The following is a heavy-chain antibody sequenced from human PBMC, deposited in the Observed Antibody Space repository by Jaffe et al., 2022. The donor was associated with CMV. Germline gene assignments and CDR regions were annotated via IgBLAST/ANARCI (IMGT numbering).Heavy chain of an antibody. CDR2: INAGNGNT. CDR3: ARGRSSDYVWGSPFDY. V-gene: IGHV1-3*01. CDR1: GYTFTSYA. J-gene: IGHJ4*02. Sequence: QVQLVQSGAEVKKPGASVKVSCKASGYTFTSYAMHWVRQAPGQRLEWMGWINAGNGNTKYSQKFQGRVTITRDTSASTAYMELSSLRSEDTAVYYCARGRSSDYVWGSPFDYWGQGTLVTVSS. D-gene: IGHD3-16*01.